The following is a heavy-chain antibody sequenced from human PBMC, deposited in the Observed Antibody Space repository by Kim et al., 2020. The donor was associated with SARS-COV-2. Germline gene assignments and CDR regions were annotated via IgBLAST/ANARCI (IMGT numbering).Heavy chain of an antibody. CDR2: ISGSGGST. J-gene: IGHJ4*02. Sequence: GGSLRLSCAASGFTFSSYAMSWVRQAPGKGLEWVSAISGSGGSTNYADSVRGRFTISRDNSKNTLYLQMNRLRAEDTAVYYCAKDLREAAAPRGTFDYWGQGTLVTVSS. CDR1: GFTFSSYA. CDR3: AKDLREAAAPRGTFDY. V-gene: IGHV3-23*01. D-gene: IGHD6-13*01.